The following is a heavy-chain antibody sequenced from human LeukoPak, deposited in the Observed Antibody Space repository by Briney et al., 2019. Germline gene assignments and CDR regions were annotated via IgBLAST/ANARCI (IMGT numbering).Heavy chain of an antibody. Sequence: GASVKVSCKASGYTFTSYDIHWVRQATGQGLEWMGWMNPNSGNTGYAQKFQGRVTMTRNTSISTAYMELSSLRSEDTAVYYCARRRPMVRSSFDPWGQGTLVTVSS. D-gene: IGHD3-10*01. V-gene: IGHV1-8*01. CDR1: GYTFTSYD. CDR2: MNPNSGNT. J-gene: IGHJ5*02. CDR3: ARRRPMVRSSFDP.